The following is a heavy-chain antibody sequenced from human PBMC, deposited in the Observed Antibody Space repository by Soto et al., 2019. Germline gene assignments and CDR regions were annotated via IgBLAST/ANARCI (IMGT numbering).Heavy chain of an antibody. CDR1: GYSFTAYW. J-gene: IGHJ4*01. Sequence: GESLKISCKTSGYSFTAYWIPWVRQMPGKGLEWMGRLDPTDSYTNYSPSFQGHVTISVDKSVSPAYLQWSSLKASDTAIYYCARPGAWYCRRTICPLGYWGQGTLVTVSA. CDR3: ARPGAWYCRRTICPLGY. D-gene: IGHD2-2*01. CDR2: LDPTDSYT. V-gene: IGHV5-10-1*01.